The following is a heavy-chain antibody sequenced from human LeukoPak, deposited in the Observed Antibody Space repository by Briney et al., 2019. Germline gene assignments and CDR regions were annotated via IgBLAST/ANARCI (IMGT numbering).Heavy chain of an antibody. CDR2: IWYDGSNK. CDR1: GFTFSSYG. J-gene: IGHJ3*02. V-gene: IGHV3-33*01. Sequence: GGSLRLSCAASGFTFSSYGMHWVRQAPGKGLEWVAVIWYDGSNKYYADSVKGRFTISRDNSKNTLYLQMNSLRAEDTAVYYCVRDRTGTTWDAFDIWGQGTMVTVSS. D-gene: IGHD1-1*01. CDR3: VRDRTGTTWDAFDI.